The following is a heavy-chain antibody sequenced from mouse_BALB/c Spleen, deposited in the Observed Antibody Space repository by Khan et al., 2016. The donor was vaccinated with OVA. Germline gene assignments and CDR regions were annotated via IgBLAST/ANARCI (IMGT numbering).Heavy chain of an antibody. V-gene: IGHV1S81*02. Sequence: QVQLQQPGAELVKPGASVKLSCKASGYTFTSYWMHWVKQRPGQGLEWIGYINPNNGRAHQNEKFKSKATLTVEKSSSTAYMQLSSLTSEDSAVHYCARGGYGSLAYWGQGTLVTVSA. J-gene: IGHJ3*01. CDR3: ARGGYGSLAY. CDR2: INPNNGRA. CDR1: GYTFTSYW. D-gene: IGHD2-10*02.